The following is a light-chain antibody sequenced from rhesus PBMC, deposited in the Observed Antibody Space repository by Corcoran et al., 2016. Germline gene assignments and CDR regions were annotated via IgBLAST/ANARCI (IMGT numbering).Light chain of an antibody. CDR2: EVN. CDR3: SSYAGANTDV. V-gene: IGLV2-32*02. CDR1: YNDIGGYDY. Sequence: QAALTQPRSVSGSPGQSVTISCSGSYNDIGGYDYVSWYLQHPGPAPKLLIYEVNKRPSGVSYRFSGSKSGTTASLTISGLQAEDEADYYCSSYAGANTDVFGSGTTLTVL. J-gene: IGLJ6*01.